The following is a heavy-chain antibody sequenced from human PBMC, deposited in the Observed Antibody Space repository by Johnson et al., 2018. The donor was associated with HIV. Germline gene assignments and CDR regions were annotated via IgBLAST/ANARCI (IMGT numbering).Heavy chain of an antibody. D-gene: IGHD3-9*01. V-gene: IGHV3-11*04. Sequence: QVQLVESGGGLVQPGRSLRLSCAASGFTFSDYYMTWIRQAPGKGLEWVSYISSSGRTIRYEDSVKGRFTISRDNAKNSLYLQMNSLRAEDTAVYYCAREEGNDILTRGDAFDIWGQGTMVTVSS. CDR2: ISSSGRTI. J-gene: IGHJ3*02. CDR3: AREEGNDILTRGDAFDI. CDR1: GFTFSDYY.